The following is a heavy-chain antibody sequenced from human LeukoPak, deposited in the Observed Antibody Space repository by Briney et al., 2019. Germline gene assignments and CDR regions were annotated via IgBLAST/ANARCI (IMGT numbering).Heavy chain of an antibody. J-gene: IGHJ4*02. D-gene: IGHD5-18*01. CDR1: GGTFSSYA. Sequence: SVKVSCKASGGTFSSYAISWVRQAPGQGLEWMGGIIPIFGTANYTQKFQGRVTITADESTSTAYMELSSLRSEDTAVYYCARSVGYSYGNFDYWGQGTLVTVSS. CDR2: IIPIFGTA. CDR3: ARSVGYSYGNFDY. V-gene: IGHV1-69*13.